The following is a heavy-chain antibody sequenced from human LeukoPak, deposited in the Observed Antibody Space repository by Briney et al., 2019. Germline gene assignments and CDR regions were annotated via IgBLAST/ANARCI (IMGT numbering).Heavy chain of an antibody. Sequence: GGSLRLSCAASGFTFDDYAMHWVRQAPGKGLEWVSLISGDGGSTYYADSVKGRFTISRDNSKNSLYLQLNSLRTEDTALYYCATKGVNTAMNYWGQGTLVTVSS. CDR2: ISGDGGST. J-gene: IGHJ4*02. CDR3: ATKGVNTAMNY. D-gene: IGHD5-18*01. CDR1: GFTFDDYA. V-gene: IGHV3-43*02.